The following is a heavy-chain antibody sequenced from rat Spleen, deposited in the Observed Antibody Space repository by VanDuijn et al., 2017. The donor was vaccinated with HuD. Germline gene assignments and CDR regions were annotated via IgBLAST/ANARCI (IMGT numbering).Heavy chain of an antibody. CDR3: TRDNERSYVMDA. J-gene: IGHJ4*01. V-gene: IGHV5-22*01. CDR1: GFTFNDYY. Sequence: EVQLVESGGGLEQPGRSLKLSCAASGFTFNDYYMAWVRQAPKKGLEWVASITYEGSSTYYGDSVKGRFTISRDNAKSTLYLQVNSLRSEDTATYYCTRDNERSYVMDAWGQGASVTVSS. CDR2: ITYEGSST.